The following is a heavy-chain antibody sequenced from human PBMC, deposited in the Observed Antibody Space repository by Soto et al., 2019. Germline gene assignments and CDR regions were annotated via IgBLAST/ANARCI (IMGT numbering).Heavy chain of an antibody. CDR3: AKDRTVAARNFDY. CDR1: GSTFSRYE. CDR2: ISGSSSMI. J-gene: IGHJ4*02. D-gene: IGHD6-6*01. V-gene: IGHV3-48*01. Sequence: GGSLRLSCAASGSTFSRYEMNWVRQAPGKGLEWVSYISGSSSMIYYADSVKGRFTISRDDSKNTLYLQMNSLRAEDTAVYYCAKDRTVAARNFDYWGQGTLVTVSS.